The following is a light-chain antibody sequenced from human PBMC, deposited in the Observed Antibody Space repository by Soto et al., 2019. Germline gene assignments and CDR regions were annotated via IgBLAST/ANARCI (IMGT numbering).Light chain of an antibody. Sequence: ALTQPASVSGSPGQSITISCTGTSSDVGANSYVSWYQQHPGKAPKLMIYEVTDRPSGVSDRFSGSKSGYTASLTISGLQAEDEADYYCSSYSSGSTPYVFGTGTKVTVL. CDR2: EVT. V-gene: IGLV2-14*01. J-gene: IGLJ1*01. CDR3: SSYSSGSTPYV. CDR1: SSDVGANSY.